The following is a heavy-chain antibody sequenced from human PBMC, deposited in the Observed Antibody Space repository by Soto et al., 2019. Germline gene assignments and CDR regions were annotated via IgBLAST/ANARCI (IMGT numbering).Heavy chain of an antibody. D-gene: IGHD3-22*01. CDR2: IWYDGSNK. CDR1: GFTFSSYG. V-gene: IGHV3-33*01. J-gene: IGHJ3*02. CDR3: ARQFYDSSGWDAFDI. Sequence: QVQLVESGGGVVQPGRSLRLSCAASGFTFSSYGMHWVRQAPGKGLEWVAVIWYDGSNKYYADSVKGRFTISRDNSKNTLYLQMNSLRAEDTAVYYCARQFYDSSGWDAFDIWGQGTMVTVSS.